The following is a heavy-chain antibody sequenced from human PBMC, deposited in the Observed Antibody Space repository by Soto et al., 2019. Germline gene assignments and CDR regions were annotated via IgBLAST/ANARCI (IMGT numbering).Heavy chain of an antibody. D-gene: IGHD2-21*02. Sequence: SETLSLTCTVSGGSISSYFCSWIRQPAGKEPEWIGRIYTSGSTDYNPSLKSRVTMSVDTSKNQFSLKLSSVTAADTAVYYCARESTVVTLRTFDIWGQGTMVTVSS. CDR1: GGSISSYF. CDR3: ARESTVVTLRTFDI. CDR2: IYTSGST. V-gene: IGHV4-4*07. J-gene: IGHJ3*02.